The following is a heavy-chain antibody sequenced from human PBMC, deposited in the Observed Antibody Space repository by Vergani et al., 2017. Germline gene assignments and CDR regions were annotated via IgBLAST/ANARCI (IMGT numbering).Heavy chain of an antibody. V-gene: IGHV3-49*05. D-gene: IGHD3-16*01. Sequence: EVQLVESGGGLVKPGRSLRLSCTASGFTFGDYAMSWFRQAPGKGLEWVGFIRSKAYGGTTEYAASVKGRFTISRDDSKSIAYLQMNSLRAEDTAVYYCARRQGGLIDYWGQGTLVTVSS. J-gene: IGHJ4*02. CDR3: ARRQGGLIDY. CDR1: GFTFGDYA. CDR2: IRSKAYGGTT.